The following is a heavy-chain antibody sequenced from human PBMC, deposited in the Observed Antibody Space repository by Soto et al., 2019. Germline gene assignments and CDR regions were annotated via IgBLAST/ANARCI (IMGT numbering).Heavy chain of an antibody. CDR3: ARRESYDILTGYYHFDY. D-gene: IGHD3-9*01. V-gene: IGHV4-39*01. CDR2: IFYSGST. Sequence: SETLSLTCTVSGDSLNSGRYYWGWIRQPPGKGLEWIGSIFYSGSTSYNPSLKSRVTISVDTSKNQFSLKLSSVTAADTAVYYCARRESYDILTGYYHFDYWGQGTLVNVSS. CDR1: GDSLNSGRYY. J-gene: IGHJ4*02.